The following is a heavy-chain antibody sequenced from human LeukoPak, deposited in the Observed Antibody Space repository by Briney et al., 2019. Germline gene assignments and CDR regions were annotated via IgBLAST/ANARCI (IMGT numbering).Heavy chain of an antibody. CDR1: GYSFTTYW. CDR2: IDPSDSYT. D-gene: IGHD6-13*01. Sequence: GESLRISCKGSGYSFTTYWISWVRQMPGKGLEWMGRIDPSDSYTNYSPSFQGHVTISADKSIRTAFLQWSSLKASDTAMYYCARHRTWYHPLTVFDYWGQGTLVTVSS. V-gene: IGHV5-10-1*01. CDR3: ARHRTWYHPLTVFDY. J-gene: IGHJ4*02.